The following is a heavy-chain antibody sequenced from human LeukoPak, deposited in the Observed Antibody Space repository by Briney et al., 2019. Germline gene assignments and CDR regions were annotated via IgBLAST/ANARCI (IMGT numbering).Heavy chain of an antibody. CDR3: AEEIYGDSTGGRFQH. CDR2: ISGSGGST. J-gene: IGHJ1*01. CDR1: GFTFSSYG. D-gene: IGHD4-17*01. V-gene: IGHV3-23*01. Sequence: GGSLRLSCAASGFTFSSYGMSWVRQAPGKGLEWVSVISGSGGSTYYADSVKGRFTISRDNSKNTLYLQMKSLRAEDTAVYYCAEEIYGDSTGGRFQHWGQGTLVTVSS.